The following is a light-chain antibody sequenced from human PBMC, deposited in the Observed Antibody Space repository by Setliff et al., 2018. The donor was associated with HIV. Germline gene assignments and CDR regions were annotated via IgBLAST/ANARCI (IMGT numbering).Light chain of an antibody. CDR1: SSDVGGYNY. Sequence: QSVLTQPASVSGSPGQSITISCTGTSSDVGGYNYVSWYQQHPGQAPKLMIYDVSNRPSGVSNRFSGSKSGNTASLTISGLQAEDEADYYCSSFTSSKALLFGGGTKVTVL. J-gene: IGLJ3*02. V-gene: IGLV2-14*03. CDR3: SSFTSSKALL. CDR2: DVS.